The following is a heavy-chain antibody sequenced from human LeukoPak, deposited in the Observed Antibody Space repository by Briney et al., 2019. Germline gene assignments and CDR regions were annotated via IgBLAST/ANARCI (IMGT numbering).Heavy chain of an antibody. CDR2: IIPIFGTA. CDR3: ARDLLLDGDYFDY. D-gene: IGHD5/OR15-5a*01. Sequence: ASVKVSCKSFGYTFTSNYMHWVRQAPGQGPEWMGGIIPIFGTANYAQKFQGRVTMTRDTSISTAYMELSRLRSGDTAVYYCARDLLLDGDYFDYWGQGTLVTVSS. J-gene: IGHJ4*02. V-gene: IGHV1-2*02. CDR1: GYTFTSNY.